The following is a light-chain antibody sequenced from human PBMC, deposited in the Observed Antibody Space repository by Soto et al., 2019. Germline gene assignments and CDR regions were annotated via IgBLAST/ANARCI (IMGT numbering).Light chain of an antibody. CDR2: AAS. CDR1: QGIKTD. V-gene: IGKV1-17*01. CDR3: LQHNSYPPT. Sequence: DIQMTQSPSSLSASVGDRVTITCRASQGIKTDLGWYQQKPGKAPNRLIYAASSLQSGVPSRFSGSGSGTKFTLTISSLEPEDFATYYWLQHNSYPPTFGQGTKVQI. J-gene: IGKJ1*01.